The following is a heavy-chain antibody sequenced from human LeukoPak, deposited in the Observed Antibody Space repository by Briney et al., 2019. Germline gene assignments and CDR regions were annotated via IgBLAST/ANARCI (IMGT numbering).Heavy chain of an antibody. V-gene: IGHV3-21*04. CDR3: AKVRLPGGFCYMDV. D-gene: IGHD2-2*01. Sequence: GGSLRLSCAASGFTFSSYSMNWVRQAPGKGLEWVSSISSSSSYIYYADSVKGRFTISRDNAKNSLYLQMNSLSAEDTAIYYCAKVRLPGGFCYMDVWGKGTTVTVSS. CDR2: ISSSSSYI. J-gene: IGHJ6*03. CDR1: GFTFSSYS.